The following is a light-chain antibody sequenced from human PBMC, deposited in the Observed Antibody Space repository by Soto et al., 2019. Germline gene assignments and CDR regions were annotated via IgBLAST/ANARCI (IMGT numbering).Light chain of an antibody. CDR1: SSDVGGYDY. J-gene: IGLJ1*01. CDR2: DVS. Sequence: QSVLTQPASVSGSPGQSITISCTGTSSDVGGYDYVSWYQQYPGKAPKLMIYDVSNRPSGVSIRFSGSKTGNTASLTISGLQAEDESDYYCSSYTSRSTSVFATGTKVTVL. CDR3: SSYTSRSTSV. V-gene: IGLV2-14*03.